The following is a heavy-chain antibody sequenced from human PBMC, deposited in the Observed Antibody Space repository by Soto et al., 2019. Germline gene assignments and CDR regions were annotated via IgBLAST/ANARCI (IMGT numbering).Heavy chain of an antibody. CDR2: INAGNGNT. J-gene: IGHJ6*02. V-gene: IGHV1-3*01. D-gene: IGHD5-18*01. CDR3: ARYSYGTGYYYYGMDV. CDR1: GYTFTSYA. Sequence: ASVKVSCKASGYTFTSYAMHWVRQAPGQRLEWMGWINAGNGNTKYSQKFQGRVTITRDTSASTAYMELSSLRSEDTAVYYCARYSYGTGYYYYGMDVWGQGTTVIVSS.